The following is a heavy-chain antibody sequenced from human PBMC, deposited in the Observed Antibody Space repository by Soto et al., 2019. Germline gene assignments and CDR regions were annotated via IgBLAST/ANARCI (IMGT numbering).Heavy chain of an antibody. D-gene: IGHD3-9*01. J-gene: IGHJ3*02. CDR3: ARSRVGIYDVLTGSDGFDI. Sequence: GASVKVSCKASGYTFTSYGISWVRQAPGQGLEWMGWISAYNGNTNYAQKLQGRVTMTTDTSTSTAYMELRSLRSDDTAVYYCARSRVGIYDVLTGSDGFDIWGQGTMVTVSS. CDR1: GYTFTSYG. V-gene: IGHV1-18*01. CDR2: ISAYNGNT.